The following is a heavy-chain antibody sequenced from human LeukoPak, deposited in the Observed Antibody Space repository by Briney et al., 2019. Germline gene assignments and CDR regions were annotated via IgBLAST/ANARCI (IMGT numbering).Heavy chain of an antibody. Sequence: SETLSLTCAVYGGSFSGYYWSWIRQPPGKGLEWIGEINHSGSTNYNPSLKSRVTISVDTSKNQFSLKLSSVTAADTAVYYCARGAWESESDKEFDYWGQGTLVTVSS. CDR3: ARGAWESESDKEFDY. CDR2: INHSGST. CDR1: GGSFSGYY. D-gene: IGHD1-26*01. V-gene: IGHV4-34*01. J-gene: IGHJ4*02.